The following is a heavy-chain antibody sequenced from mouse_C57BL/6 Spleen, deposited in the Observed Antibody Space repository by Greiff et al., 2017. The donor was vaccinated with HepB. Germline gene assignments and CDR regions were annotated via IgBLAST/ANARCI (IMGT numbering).Heavy chain of an antibody. J-gene: IGHJ4*01. Sequence: EVNVVESGAELVKPGASVKLSCTASGFNIKDYYMHWVKQRTEQGLEWIGRIDPEDGETKYAPKFQGKATITADTSSNTAYLQLSSLTSEDTAVYYCARRGYDYDGDYAMDYWGQGTSVTVSS. V-gene: IGHV14-2*01. CDR3: ARRGYDYDGDYAMDY. CDR2: IDPEDGET. D-gene: IGHD2-4*01. CDR1: GFNIKDYY.